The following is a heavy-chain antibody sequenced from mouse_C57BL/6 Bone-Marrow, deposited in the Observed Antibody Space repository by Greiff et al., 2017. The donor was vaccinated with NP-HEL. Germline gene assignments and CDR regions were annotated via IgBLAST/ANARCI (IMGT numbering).Heavy chain of an antibody. CDR1: GFSLTSYG. CDR2: IWSGGST. Sequence: QVQLQQSGPGLVQPSQSLSITCTVSGFSLTSYGVHWVRQSPGKGLEWLGVIWSGGSTDYNAAFISRLSISKDNSKSQVFFKMNSLQADDTAIYYCARKVPLTGLHWYFDVWGTGTTVTVSS. V-gene: IGHV2-2*01. J-gene: IGHJ1*03. D-gene: IGHD4-1*01. CDR3: ARKVPLTGLHWYFDV.